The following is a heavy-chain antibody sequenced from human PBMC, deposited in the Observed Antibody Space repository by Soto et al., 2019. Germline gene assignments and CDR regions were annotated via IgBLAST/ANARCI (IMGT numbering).Heavy chain of an antibody. CDR2: ISSSGSTI. Sequence: QVQLVESWGGLGKPGVSLRLSCAASGFTFSDYYMNWIRQAPGKGLEWVSYISSSGSTIYYSDSVKGRFTISTDNANKSLYLQINSLRAEYTAVYYCARVRYYDSGSSITWFDPWGQGTLVTVSS. CDR1: GFTFSDYY. CDR3: ARVRYYDSGSSITWFDP. D-gene: IGHD3-10*01. V-gene: IGHV3-11*01. J-gene: IGHJ5*02.